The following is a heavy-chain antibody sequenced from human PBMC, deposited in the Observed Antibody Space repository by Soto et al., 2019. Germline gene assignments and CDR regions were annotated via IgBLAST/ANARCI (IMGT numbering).Heavy chain of an antibody. Sequence: PGGSLRLSCAASGFTFSTYAMSWVRQAPGKGLEWVSVISGSGGDTYYADSVKGRFTIARDNSKNTLSLQMNSLRAEDTAVYYCAKAWGSITRALGSYWGQGSPVTVSS. CDR3: AKAWGSITRALGSY. V-gene: IGHV3-23*01. CDR1: GFTFSTYA. D-gene: IGHD3-16*01. CDR2: ISGSGGDT. J-gene: IGHJ1*01.